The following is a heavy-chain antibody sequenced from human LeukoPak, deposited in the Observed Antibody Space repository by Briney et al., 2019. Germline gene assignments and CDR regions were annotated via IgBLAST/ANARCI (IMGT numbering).Heavy chain of an antibody. Sequence: SETLSLTCTVSGGSISSGDYYWSWIRQPPGKGLEWIGYIYYSGSTYYNPSLKSRVTISVDTSKNQFSLKLSSVTAADTAVYYCARDGRHYYGSGSAIFDYWAREPWSPSPQ. J-gene: IGHJ4*02. D-gene: IGHD3-10*01. CDR3: ARDGRHYYGSGSAIFDY. CDR2: IYYSGST. V-gene: IGHV4-30-4*01. CDR1: GGSISSGDYY.